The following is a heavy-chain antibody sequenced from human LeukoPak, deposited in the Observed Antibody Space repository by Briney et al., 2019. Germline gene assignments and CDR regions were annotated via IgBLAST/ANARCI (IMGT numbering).Heavy chain of an antibody. J-gene: IGHJ5*02. CDR3: ARAYCVSSTCFPTWFDP. V-gene: IGHV3-53*01. CDR1: GFTFSSYA. D-gene: IGHD2-2*01. CDR2: IYSAGNT. Sequence: GGSLRLSCAASGFTFSSYAMSWVRQAPGKGLEWVSVIYSAGNTYYADSVKGRFTISRDNSKNTLYLQMNSLRAEDTAVYYCARAYCVSSTCFPTWFDPWGQGTLVTVSP.